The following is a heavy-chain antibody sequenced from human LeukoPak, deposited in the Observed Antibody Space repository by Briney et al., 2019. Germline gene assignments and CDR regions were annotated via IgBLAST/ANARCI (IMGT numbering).Heavy chain of an antibody. CDR2: ISYDGSNK. J-gene: IGHJ3*02. CDR3: ARDMGLWSPLFAFDI. Sequence: GRSLRLSCAASGFTFSSYAMHWVRQAPGKGLEWVAVISYDGSNKYYADSVKGRFTISRDNSKNTLYLQMNSLRAEDTAVYYCARDMGLWSPLFAFDIWGQGTMVTVSS. CDR1: GFTFSSYA. V-gene: IGHV3-30-3*01. D-gene: IGHD3-3*01.